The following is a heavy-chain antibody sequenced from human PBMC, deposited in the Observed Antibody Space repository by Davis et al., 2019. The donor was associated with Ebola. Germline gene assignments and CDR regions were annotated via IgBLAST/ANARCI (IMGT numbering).Heavy chain of an antibody. CDR3: ARGRSGSYYWDY. CDR2: INPNSGGT. CDR1: GYTFTGYY. V-gene: IGHV1-2*02. J-gene: IGHJ4*02. Sequence: ASVKVSCKASGYTFTGYYMHWVRQAPGQGLEWMGWINPNSGGTNYAQKFQGRVTMTRDTSISTAYMELSSLRSEDTAVYYCARGRSGSYYWDYWGQGTLVTVSS. D-gene: IGHD1-26*01.